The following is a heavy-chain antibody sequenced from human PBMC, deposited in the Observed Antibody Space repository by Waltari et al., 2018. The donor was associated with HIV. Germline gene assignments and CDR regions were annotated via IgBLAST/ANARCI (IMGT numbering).Heavy chain of an antibody. J-gene: IGHJ4*02. CDR3: ARDRRDFGSSSWYFDY. V-gene: IGHV1-69*06. D-gene: IGHD6-13*01. Sequence: QVQLVQSGAEVKKPGSSVKVSCKASGGTFSSYAISWVRQAPGQGLEWMGRIIPIFGTANYAQKFQGRVTITADKSTSTAYMELSSLRSEDTAVYYCARDRRDFGSSSWYFDYWGQGTLVTVSS. CDR1: GGTFSSYA. CDR2: IIPIFGTA.